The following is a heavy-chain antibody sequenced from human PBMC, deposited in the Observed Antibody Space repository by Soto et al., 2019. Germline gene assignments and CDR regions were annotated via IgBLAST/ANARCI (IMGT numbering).Heavy chain of an antibody. V-gene: IGHV3-43D*04. CDR3: AKVGQLDITTGHAYFAH. CDR2: ISWDGEST. Sequence: RGSLRLSCASSGYAFEDYAMHWVRQVPGKGLEWVSLISWDGESTYYADPVKGRFTVSRDNSEKSLYLQMNSVRVDDTALYYCAKVGQLDITTGHAYFAHWGKGTLVTVSS. D-gene: IGHD5-12*01. CDR1: GYAFEDYA. J-gene: IGHJ4*02.